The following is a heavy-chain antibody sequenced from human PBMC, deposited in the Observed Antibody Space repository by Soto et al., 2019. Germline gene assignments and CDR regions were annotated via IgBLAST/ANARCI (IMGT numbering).Heavy chain of an antibody. CDR2: IYWDDDK. CDR1: GFSLSTGGVG. Sequence: SGPTLVNPTQTLTLTCTFSGFSLSTGGVGVGWIRQPPGEALEWLALIYWDDDKRYSPSLKSRLTITKDTSKNQVVLTMTNTDPVDTATYFCARSFGYITGWVIDVWGQGTTVTVSS. J-gene: IGHJ6*02. D-gene: IGHD6-19*01. CDR3: ARSFGYITGWVIDV. V-gene: IGHV2-5*02.